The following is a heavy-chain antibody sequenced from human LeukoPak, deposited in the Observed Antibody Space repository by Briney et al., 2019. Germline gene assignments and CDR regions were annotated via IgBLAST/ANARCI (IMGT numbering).Heavy chain of an antibody. J-gene: IGHJ5*02. V-gene: IGHV1-69*05. CDR3: ARGGYDFWSGYYSSWFDP. CDR2: IIPIFGTA. Sequence: SVEVSCKASVGTFSSYALSWVRQAPGQGLEWMGGIIPIFGTANYAQKFQGRVTITTDESTSTAYMELSSLKSEDTAVYYCARGGYDFWSGYYSSWFDPWGQGTLVTVSS. D-gene: IGHD3-3*01. CDR1: VGTFSSYA.